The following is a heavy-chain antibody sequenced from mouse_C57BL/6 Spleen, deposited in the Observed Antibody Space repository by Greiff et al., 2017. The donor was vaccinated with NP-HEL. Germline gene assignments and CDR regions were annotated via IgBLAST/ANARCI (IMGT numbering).Heavy chain of an antibody. D-gene: IGHD1-1*01. Sequence: EVQRVESGGGLVKPGGSLKLSCAASGFTFSDYGMHWVRQAPEKGLEWVAYISSGSSTIDYADTVKGRFTISRDNAKNTLFLQMTSLRSEDTAMYYCAGSPITTVVGGYAMDDWGQGTSVTVSS. V-gene: IGHV5-17*01. CDR2: ISSGSSTI. J-gene: IGHJ4*01. CDR3: AGSPITTVVGGYAMDD. CDR1: GFTFSDYG.